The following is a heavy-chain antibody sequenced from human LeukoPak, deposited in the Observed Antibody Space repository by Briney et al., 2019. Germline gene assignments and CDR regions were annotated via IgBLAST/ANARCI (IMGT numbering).Heavy chain of an antibody. J-gene: IGHJ4*02. D-gene: IGHD5-24*01. CDR2: ISYDGSNK. V-gene: IGHV3-30*03. CDR3: APEGDGYILFDY. Sequence: PGGSLTLSCAAHGFTFSSYGMHWVRQAQGKGLEWVAVISYDGSNKYYADSVKGRFTISRDNSKNTLYLQMNSLRVEDTAVYYCAPEGDGYILFDYWGQGTLVTVSS. CDR1: GFTFSSYG.